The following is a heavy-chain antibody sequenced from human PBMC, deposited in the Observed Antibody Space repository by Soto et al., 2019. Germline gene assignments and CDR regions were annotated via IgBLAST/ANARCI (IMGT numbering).Heavy chain of an antibody. D-gene: IGHD6-13*01. Sequence: SETLSLTCTVSGGSISSGGYSWSWIRQPPGKGLEWIGYIYHSGSTYYNPSLKSRVTISIHTPKNQFSLNLKSVTVADTAVYYCAREAIASAGTHDYWGQGTLVTVSS. CDR2: IYHSGST. CDR3: AREAIASAGTHDY. CDR1: GGSISSGGYS. V-gene: IGHV4-30-2*01. J-gene: IGHJ4*02.